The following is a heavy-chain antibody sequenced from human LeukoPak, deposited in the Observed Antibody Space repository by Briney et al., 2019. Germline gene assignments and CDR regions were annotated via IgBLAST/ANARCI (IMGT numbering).Heavy chain of an antibody. V-gene: IGHV1-2*07. Sequence: ASVKVSCKASGYTFTGYYMHWVRQAPGQGLEWMGWINPNSGGTNYAHKFQGRVTMTRDMSTSTVYMELSSLRSEDTAVYYCARVESWESNISNYLDYWGQGTLVTVSS. CDR3: ARVESWESNISNYLDY. J-gene: IGHJ4*02. CDR1: GYTFTGYY. CDR2: INPNSGGT. D-gene: IGHD3-10*01.